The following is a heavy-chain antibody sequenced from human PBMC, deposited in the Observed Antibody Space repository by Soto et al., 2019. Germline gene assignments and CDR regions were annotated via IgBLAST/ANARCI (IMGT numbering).Heavy chain of an antibody. Sequence: QVQLVESGGGVVQPGRSLRLSCAASGFTFSSYGMHWVRQAPGKGLEWVAVIWYDGSNKYYADSVKGRFTISRDNSKNTLYLQMNSLRAEDRAVYYCARDHGEYSYGSWGGMDVWGQGTTVTVSS. CDR3: ARDHGEYSYGSWGGMDV. D-gene: IGHD5-18*01. V-gene: IGHV3-33*01. CDR2: IWYDGSNK. J-gene: IGHJ6*02. CDR1: GFTFSSYG.